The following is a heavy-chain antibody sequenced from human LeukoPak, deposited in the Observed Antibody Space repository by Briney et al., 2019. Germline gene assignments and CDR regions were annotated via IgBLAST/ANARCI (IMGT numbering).Heavy chain of an antibody. CDR3: ARDGDVGGSYRIYGMDV. CDR2: ISSSSSYI. D-gene: IGHD1-26*01. J-gene: IGHJ6*02. Sequence: GGSLRLSCAASGFTFSSYSMNWVRQAPGKGLEWVSSISSSSSYIYYADSVKGRFTISRDNAKNSLYLQMNSLRAEDTAVYYCARDGDVGGSYRIYGMDVWGQGTTVTVSS. V-gene: IGHV3-21*01. CDR1: GFTFSSYS.